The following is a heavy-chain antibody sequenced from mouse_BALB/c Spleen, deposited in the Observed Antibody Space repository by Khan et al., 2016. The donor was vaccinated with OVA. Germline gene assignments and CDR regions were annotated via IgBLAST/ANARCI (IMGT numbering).Heavy chain of an antibody. CDR1: GFNIKDTY. J-gene: IGHJ2*01. D-gene: IGHD1-1*01. CDR3: ATYFFGSSRYFDF. V-gene: IGHV14-3*02. Sequence: VQLQQSGAEVVKPGASVKLSCTASGFNIKDTYMHWVKQRPEQGLEWIGRIDPANGNTKYDPHFQGTATITADTSSNTAYLQLSSLTSEGTAVYYCATYFFGSSRYFDFWGQGTTLIVSS. CDR2: IDPANGNT.